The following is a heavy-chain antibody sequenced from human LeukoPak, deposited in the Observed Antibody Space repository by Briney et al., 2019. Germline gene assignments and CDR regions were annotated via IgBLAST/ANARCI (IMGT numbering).Heavy chain of an antibody. D-gene: IGHD4-17*01. Sequence: GASVKVSCKASGYTFTSYGISWVRQAPGQGLEWMAWINHNSGGTKYAEKFQGRVTVTRDTSTSTAYMELSRLRSDDTAVYYCARGTDYGDYGGTWFYYYYMDVWGEGTTVTVSS. CDR1: GYTFTSYG. CDR3: ARGTDYGDYGGTWFYYYYMDV. CDR2: INHNSGGT. J-gene: IGHJ6*03. V-gene: IGHV1-2*02.